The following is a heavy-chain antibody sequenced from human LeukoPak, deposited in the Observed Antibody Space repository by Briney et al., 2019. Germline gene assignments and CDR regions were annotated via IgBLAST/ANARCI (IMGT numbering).Heavy chain of an antibody. CDR3: AKHSGGINYDFWSGYYSTSSYYYYGMDV. J-gene: IGHJ6*02. CDR2: ISGSGGST. D-gene: IGHD3-3*01. V-gene: IGHV3-23*01. CDR1: GFTFSSYA. Sequence: GGSLRLSCAACGFTFSSYAMSLVRQAPGKGLEWVSAISGSGGSTYYADSVKGRFTISRDNSKNTLYLQMNSLRAEDTAVYYCAKHSGGINYDFWSGYYSTSSYYYYGMDVWGQGTTVTVSS.